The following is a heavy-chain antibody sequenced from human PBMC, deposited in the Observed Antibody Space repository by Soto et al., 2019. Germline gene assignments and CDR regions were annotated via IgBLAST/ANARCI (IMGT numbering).Heavy chain of an antibody. D-gene: IGHD3-16*01. CDR2: TSHNGIT. Sequence: QVQLQESGPGLVEPSETLSLRCTVSGDSMNNERSYWSWIRQSPGRGLEWIGYTSHNGITWYNPSLQRRVSISIDKSEDHFSLEVRSVTAADTAVYYCARGEIVMLDWGQGALVTVSS. J-gene: IGHJ4*02. CDR3: ARGEIVMLD. V-gene: IGHV4-31*03. CDR1: GDSMNNERSY.